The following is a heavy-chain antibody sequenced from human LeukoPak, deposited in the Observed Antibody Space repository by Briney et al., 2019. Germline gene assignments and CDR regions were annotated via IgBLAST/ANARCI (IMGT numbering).Heavy chain of an antibody. J-gene: IGHJ4*02. CDR2: ISGSGGST. CDR3: AKSDVGVDFWSGYLFDY. D-gene: IGHD3-3*01. CDR1: GFTFSNYA. V-gene: IGHV3-23*01. Sequence: PGGSLRLSCAASGFTFSNYAMSWVRQAPGKGLEWVSAISGSGGSTYYADSVKGRFTISRDNSKNTLYLQMNSLRAEDTAVYYCAKSDVGVDFWSGYLFDYWGQGTLVTVSS.